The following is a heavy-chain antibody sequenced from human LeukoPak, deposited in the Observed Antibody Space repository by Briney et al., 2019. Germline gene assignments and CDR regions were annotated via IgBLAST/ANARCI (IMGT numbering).Heavy chain of an antibody. CDR3: AKGPYSSGWFFIDY. D-gene: IGHD6-19*01. Sequence: GRSLRLSCAASGFTFDDYAMHWVRQAPGKGLEWVSGISWNSGSIGYADSVKGRFTISRDNAKNPLYLQMNSLRAEDTALYYCAKGPYSSGWFFIDYWGQGTLVTVSS. CDR1: GFTFDDYA. V-gene: IGHV3-9*01. CDR2: ISWNSGSI. J-gene: IGHJ4*02.